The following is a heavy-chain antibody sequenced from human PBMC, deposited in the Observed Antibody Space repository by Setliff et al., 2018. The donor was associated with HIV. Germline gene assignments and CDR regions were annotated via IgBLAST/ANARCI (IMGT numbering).Heavy chain of an antibody. Sequence: ASVKVSCKSSGYIFTTHYIHWVRQAPGQGIEWMGMSNPSSRTTIYAQKFRGRMTLTKDKSTTTVYMELSSLRSDDTAVYYCARGGRVDESRGYYYPLMYWGQGTLVTVSP. V-gene: IGHV1-46*01. CDR3: ARGGRVDESRGYYYPLMY. D-gene: IGHD3-22*01. CDR1: GYIFTTHY. CDR2: SNPSSRTT. J-gene: IGHJ4*02.